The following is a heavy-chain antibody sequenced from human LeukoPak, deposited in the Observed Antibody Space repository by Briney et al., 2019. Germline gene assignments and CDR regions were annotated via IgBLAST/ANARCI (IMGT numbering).Heavy chain of an antibody. CDR3: AREYSSSWYGSFDY. V-gene: IGHV3-9*01. CDR1: GFTFDDYA. J-gene: IGHJ4*02. D-gene: IGHD6-13*01. Sequence: GGSLRLSCAASGFTFDDYAMHWVRQAPGKGLEWVSGISWNSGSIGYADSVKGRFTISRDNAKNTLYLQMNSLRAEDTAVYYCAREYSSSWYGSFDYWGQGTLVTVSS. CDR2: ISWNSGSI.